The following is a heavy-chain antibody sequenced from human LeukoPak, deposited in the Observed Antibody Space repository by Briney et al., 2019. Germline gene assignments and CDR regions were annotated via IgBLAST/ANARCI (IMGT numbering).Heavy chain of an antibody. Sequence: ASVKVSCKASGYTCTGYYMHWVRQAPGQGLELMGWINPNSGGTNYAQKFQGRVTMTRDTSNSTAYMELSRLRSDDTAVYYCARDGSEGYYDYWGQGTLVTVSS. CDR1: GYTCTGYY. V-gene: IGHV1-2*02. CDR3: ARDGSEGYYDY. D-gene: IGHD6-19*01. J-gene: IGHJ4*02. CDR2: INPNSGGT.